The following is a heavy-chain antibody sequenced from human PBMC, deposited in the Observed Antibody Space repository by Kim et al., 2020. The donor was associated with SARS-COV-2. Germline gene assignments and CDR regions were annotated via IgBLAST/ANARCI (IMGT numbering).Heavy chain of an antibody. CDR3: ARIITIFGVVISPDAFDI. D-gene: IGHD3-3*01. Sequence: KGRFTISSDNSKNTLYLQMNSLRAEDTAVYYCARIITIFGVVISPDAFDIWGQGTMVTVSS. J-gene: IGHJ3*02. V-gene: IGHV3-30*07.